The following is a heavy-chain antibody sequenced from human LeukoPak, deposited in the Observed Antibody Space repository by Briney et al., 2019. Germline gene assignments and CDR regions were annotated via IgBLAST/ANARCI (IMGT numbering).Heavy chain of an antibody. Sequence: KPSETLSLTCAVYGGSFSGYYWSWIRQPPGKGLEWIGEINHSGSTNYNPSLKSRVTISVDTSKNQFSLKLSSVTAADTAVYYCARGWDKSRFDYWGQGTLVTVSS. CDR1: GGSFSGYY. V-gene: IGHV4-34*01. CDR2: INHSGST. CDR3: ARGWDKSRFDY. D-gene: IGHD1-26*01. J-gene: IGHJ4*02.